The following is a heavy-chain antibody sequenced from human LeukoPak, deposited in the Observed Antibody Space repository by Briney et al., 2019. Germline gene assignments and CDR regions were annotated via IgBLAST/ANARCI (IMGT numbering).Heavy chain of an antibody. D-gene: IGHD3-22*01. CDR2: ISAYNGNT. V-gene: IGHV1-18*01. J-gene: IGHJ6*02. Sequence: GASVKVSCKASGYTFTSYGISWVRQAPGQGLEWMGWISAYNGNTNYAQKLQGRVTMTTDTSTSTAYMELRGLRSDDTAVYYCACYDSSGTGYYYYGMDVWGQGTTVTVSS. CDR3: ACYDSSGTGYYYYGMDV. CDR1: GYTFTSYG.